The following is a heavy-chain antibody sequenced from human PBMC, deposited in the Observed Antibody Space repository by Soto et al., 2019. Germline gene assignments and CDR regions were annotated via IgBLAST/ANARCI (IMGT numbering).Heavy chain of an antibody. D-gene: IGHD6-6*01. CDR3: ARDSSSSGQDTAPYYGMDV. V-gene: IGHV3-74*01. J-gene: IGHJ6*02. Sequence: GGSLRLSCAASGFTFSSYWMHWVRQAPGKGLVWVSRINSDVSSTSYADSVKGRFTISRDNAKNTLYLQMNSLRAEDTAVYYCARDSSSSGQDTAPYYGMDVWGQGTRVTVSS. CDR2: INSDVSST. CDR1: GFTFSSYW.